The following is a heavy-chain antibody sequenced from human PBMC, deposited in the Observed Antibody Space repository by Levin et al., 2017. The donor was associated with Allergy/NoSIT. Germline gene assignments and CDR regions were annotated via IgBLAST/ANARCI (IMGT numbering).Heavy chain of an antibody. J-gene: IGHJ3*02. D-gene: IGHD6-6*01. CDR1: GYTFTGYY. Sequence: ASVKVSCKASGYTFTGYYMHWVRQAPGQGLEWMGWINPNSGGTNYAQKFQGRVTMTRDTSISTAYMELSRLRSDDTAVYYCAMYPEYSSDWSDAFDSWGQGTMVTVSS. CDR2: INPNSGGT. CDR3: AMYPEYSSDWSDAFDS. V-gene: IGHV1-2*02.